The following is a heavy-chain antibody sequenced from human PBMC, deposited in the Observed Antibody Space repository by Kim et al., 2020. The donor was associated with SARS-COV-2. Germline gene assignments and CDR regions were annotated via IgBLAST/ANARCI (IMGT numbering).Heavy chain of an antibody. D-gene: IGHD3-22*01. V-gene: IGHV4-31*03. CDR3: ARDHWEAYYDSSGYGMDV. CDR1: GGSISSGGYY. J-gene: IGHJ6*02. Sequence: SETLSLTCTVSGGSISSGGYYWSWIRQHPGKGLEWIGYIYYSGSTYYNPSLKSRVTISVDTSKNQFSLKLSSVTAADTAVYYCARDHWEAYYDSSGYGMDVWGQGTTVTVSS. CDR2: IYYSGST.